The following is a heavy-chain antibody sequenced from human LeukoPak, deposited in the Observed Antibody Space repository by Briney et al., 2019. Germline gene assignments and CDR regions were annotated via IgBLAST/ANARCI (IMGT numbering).Heavy chain of an antibody. Sequence: GGSLRLSCGASGFTFSTYAMTWARQAPGKGLEWVSGVSSSGAATYYADSVKGRFTISRDNSRSTLYLHMNSLRADDTAVYYCAKPFTQTPYAIGWYTCDSWGQGTLVTVSS. V-gene: IGHV3-23*01. D-gene: IGHD6-19*01. CDR2: VSSSGAAT. CDR1: GFTFSTYA. J-gene: IGHJ4*02. CDR3: AKPFTQTPYAIGWYTCDS.